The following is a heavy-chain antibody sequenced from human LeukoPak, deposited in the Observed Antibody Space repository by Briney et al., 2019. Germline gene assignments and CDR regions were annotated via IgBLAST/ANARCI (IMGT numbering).Heavy chain of an antibody. Sequence: GGSLRLSCVGSGFTFSSFWMNWVRQVPGKGLERLANIKEDGSVTTHVESVKGRFTISRDNAENVLYLQMNSLRVEDTGIYYCARGRPTPGTDYWGQGILVTVSS. D-gene: IGHD6-13*01. CDR3: ARGRPTPGTDY. J-gene: IGHJ4*02. V-gene: IGHV3-7*04. CDR2: IKEDGSVT. CDR1: GFTFSSFW.